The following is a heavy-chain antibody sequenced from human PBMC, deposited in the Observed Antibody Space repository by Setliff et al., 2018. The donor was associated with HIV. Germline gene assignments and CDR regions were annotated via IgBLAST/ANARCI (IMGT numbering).Heavy chain of an antibody. CDR1: GGSISSSSYY. J-gene: IGHJ6*02. V-gene: IGHV4-39*01. Sequence: PSETLSLTCTVSGGSISSSSYYWGWIRQPPGKGLVWIGSIYYSGSTYYNPSLKSRVTISVDTSKNQFSLKLSSVTAADTAVYYCARRNYYGSGSTWDYGMDVWGQGTTVTVSS. D-gene: IGHD3-10*01. CDR3: ARRNYYGSGSTWDYGMDV. CDR2: IYYSGST.